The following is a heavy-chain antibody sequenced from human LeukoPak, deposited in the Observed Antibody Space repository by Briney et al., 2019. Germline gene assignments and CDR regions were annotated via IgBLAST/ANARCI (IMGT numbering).Heavy chain of an antibody. V-gene: IGHV1-46*01. CDR2: INPSGGST. D-gene: IGHD5-18*01. J-gene: IGHJ6*03. Sequence: ASVKVSCKASGYTSTSYYMHWVRQAPGQGLEWMGIINPSGGSTSYAQKFQGRVTMTRDTSTSTVYMELSSLRSEDTAVYYCARGTAQYYYYYYYMDVWGKGTTVTISS. CDR3: ARGTAQYYYYYYYMDV. CDR1: GYTSTSYY.